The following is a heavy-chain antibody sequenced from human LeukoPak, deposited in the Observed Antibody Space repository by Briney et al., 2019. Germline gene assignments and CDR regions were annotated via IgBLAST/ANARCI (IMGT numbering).Heavy chain of an antibody. D-gene: IGHD6-19*01. Sequence: GESLKISCKGSGYSFTSYWIGWVRQMPGKGLEWMGIIYPGDSDTRYSPSFQGQVTISADKSISTAYLQWSSLKASDTAMYYCARVRGSSGWYVSWFDPWGQGTLVTVSS. CDR2: IYPGDSDT. J-gene: IGHJ5*02. V-gene: IGHV5-51*01. CDR3: ARVRGSSGWYVSWFDP. CDR1: GYSFTSYW.